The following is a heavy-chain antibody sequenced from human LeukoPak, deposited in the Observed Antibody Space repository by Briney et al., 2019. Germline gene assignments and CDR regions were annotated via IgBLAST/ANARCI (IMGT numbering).Heavy chain of an antibody. D-gene: IGHD5-12*01. CDR2: IFSGGGT. CDR3: ASRMVATMLFDYYGMGV. Sequence: GGSLRLSCTASGFTVSSNYMSWLPQAPGKTLEWVSVIFSGGGTYYADSVKGRFTISRDNSKNTLYLRMNSLRAEDTAVYYCASRMVATMLFDYYGMGVWGQGTTVTVSS. V-gene: IGHV3-66*01. CDR1: GFTVSSNY. J-gene: IGHJ6*02.